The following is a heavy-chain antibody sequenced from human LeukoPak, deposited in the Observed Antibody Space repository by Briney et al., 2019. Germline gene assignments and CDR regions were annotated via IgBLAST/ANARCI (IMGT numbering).Heavy chain of an antibody. D-gene: IGHD3-3*01. CDR2: IYHSGST. CDR3: ARAAGYYAFWSGYFDY. CDR1: GGSISSGDYY. Sequence: SETLSLTCTVSGGSISSGDYYWSWIRQPPGKGLEWIGYIYHSGSTYYNPSLKSRVTISVDRSKNQFSLKLSSATAADTAVYYCARAAGYYAFWSGYFDYWGQGTLVTVSS. V-gene: IGHV4-30-2*01. J-gene: IGHJ4*02.